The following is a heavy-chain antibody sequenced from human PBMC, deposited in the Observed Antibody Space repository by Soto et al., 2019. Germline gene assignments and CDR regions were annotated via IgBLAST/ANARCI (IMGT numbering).Heavy chain of an antibody. CDR1: GGSVSSGSYY. D-gene: IGHD3-3*01. V-gene: IGHV4-61*01. CDR2: IYYSGST. Sequence: QVQLQESGPGLVKPSETLSLTCTVSGGSVSSGSYYWSWIRQPPGKGLEWIGYIYYSGSTNYNPSLKSRVNISVDTSKNQFSLKLSSVTAADTAVYYCAREASHYDFWSGYYTTQSDYYGMDVWGQGTTVTVSS. CDR3: AREASHYDFWSGYYTTQSDYYGMDV. J-gene: IGHJ6*02.